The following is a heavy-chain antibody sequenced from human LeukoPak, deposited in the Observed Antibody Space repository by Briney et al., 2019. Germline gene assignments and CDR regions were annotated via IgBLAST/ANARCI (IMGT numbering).Heavy chain of an antibody. CDR1: GGSFSGYY. D-gene: IGHD1-7*01. CDR3: ARGPNWYYNS. V-gene: IGHV4-34*01. Sequence: SETLSLTCAVYGGSFSGYYWSWIRQPPGKGLEWIGEINHSGSTNYNPSLKSRVTISVDTSKNQFSLKLSSVTAADTAVYYCARGPNWYYNSWGQGTLVTVS. J-gene: IGHJ4*02. CDR2: INHSGST.